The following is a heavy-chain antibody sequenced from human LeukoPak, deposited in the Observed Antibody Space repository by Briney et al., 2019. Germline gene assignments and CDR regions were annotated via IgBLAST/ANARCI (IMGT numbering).Heavy chain of an antibody. Sequence: ASVKVSCKPSGYTFTVNYLHWVRQAPGQGLEWVGWMNPNSGVTGYAQNFQGRVTMSRDTSISTAYMELSSLTSDDTAVYYCTRGAGTSWFDYWGQGSLVTVSS. CDR2: MNPNSGVT. CDR3: TRGAGTSWFDY. D-gene: IGHD2-2*01. J-gene: IGHJ4*02. V-gene: IGHV1-2*02. CDR1: GYTFTVNY.